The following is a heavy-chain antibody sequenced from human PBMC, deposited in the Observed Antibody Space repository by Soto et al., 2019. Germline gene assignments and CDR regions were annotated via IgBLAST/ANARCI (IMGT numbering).Heavy chain of an antibody. V-gene: IGHV5-51*01. CDR3: ARHLTQLLWFGESPTYYYYGMDV. CDR2: IYPGDSDT. CDR1: GYSFTSYW. J-gene: IGHJ6*02. D-gene: IGHD3-10*01. Sequence: PGESLKISCKGSGYSFTSYWIGWVRQMPGKGLEWMGIIYPGDSDTRYSPSFQGQVTISADKSISTAYLQWSSLKASDTAMYYCARHLTQLLWFGESPTYYYYGMDVWGQGTTVTVSS.